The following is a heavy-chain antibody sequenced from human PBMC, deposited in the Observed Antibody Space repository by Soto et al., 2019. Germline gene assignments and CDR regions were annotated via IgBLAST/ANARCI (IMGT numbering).Heavy chain of an antibody. D-gene: IGHD6-13*01. CDR2: IYHSGST. CDR3: ARVAAAGTYFDY. Sequence: QPPGKGLEWIGEIYHSGSTNYNPSLKSRVTISVDKSKNQFSLKLSSVTAADTAVYYCARVAAAGTYFDYWGQGTLVTVSS. J-gene: IGHJ4*02. V-gene: IGHV4-4*02.